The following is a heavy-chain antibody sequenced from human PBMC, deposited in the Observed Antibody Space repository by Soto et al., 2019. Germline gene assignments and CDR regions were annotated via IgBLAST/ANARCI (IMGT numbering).Heavy chain of an antibody. J-gene: IGHJ4*02. CDR3: AREYNYGFDY. V-gene: IGHV1-2*02. D-gene: IGHD5-18*01. Sequence: QVQLVQSGAEVKKPGASVKVSCKASGYTYTDYYIHWVRQAPGQGLEWMGWINPNSGGTNYAQKFKSGVTMTRDTSISTAYMELSRLRSDDTAVYYCAREYNYGFDYWGQGTLVTVSS. CDR2: INPNSGGT. CDR1: GYTYTDYY.